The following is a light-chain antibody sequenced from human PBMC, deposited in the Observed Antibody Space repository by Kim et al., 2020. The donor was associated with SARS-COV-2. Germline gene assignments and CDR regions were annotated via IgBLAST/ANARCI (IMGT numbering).Light chain of an antibody. CDR1: RSLTSRH. CDR3: QQYGSSPLVT. CDR2: GAS. J-gene: IGKJ5*01. V-gene: IGKV3-20*01. Sequence: LGTSSTLSCRTSRSLTSRHLAWYQQKAGQAPRLLIYGASNRATGVPDRFSGSGSETDFTLTISRLEPEDFAVYFCQQYGSSPLVTFGQGTRLEIK.